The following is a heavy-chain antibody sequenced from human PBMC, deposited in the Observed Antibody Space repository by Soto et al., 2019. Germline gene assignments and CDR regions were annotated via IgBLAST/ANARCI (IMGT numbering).Heavy chain of an antibody. CDR2: IFHSGST. CDR3: ARVYSGSYSDS. CDR1: GASIRSNNW. Sequence: QVQLQESGPGLVKPSGTLSLTCAVSGASIRSNNWWSWVRQPPGKGLEWIGEIFHSGSTNYNPSLKPRLTISVDKSKNQFSLKLSSVTAADTAVYYCARVYSGSYSDSWGRGTRVTVSS. V-gene: IGHV4-4*02. D-gene: IGHD1-26*01. J-gene: IGHJ4*02.